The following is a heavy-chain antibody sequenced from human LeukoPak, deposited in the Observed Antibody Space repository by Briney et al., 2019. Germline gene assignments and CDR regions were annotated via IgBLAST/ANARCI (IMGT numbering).Heavy chain of an antibody. J-gene: IGHJ4*02. Sequence: GGSLRLSCAASGFTFSSYSMNWVRQAPGKGREWVSYITGSISTIYYTDSVKGRFTISRDTAKNSPYLQMNSLRAEDTAVYYCARDFRFLEDYWGQGTLVTVSS. V-gene: IGHV3-48*04. CDR1: GFTFSSYS. D-gene: IGHD3-3*01. CDR3: ARDFRFLEDY. CDR2: ITGSISTI.